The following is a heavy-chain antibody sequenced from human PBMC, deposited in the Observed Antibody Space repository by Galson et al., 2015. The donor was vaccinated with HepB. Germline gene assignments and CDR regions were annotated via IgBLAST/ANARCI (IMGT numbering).Heavy chain of an antibody. CDR2: INPNSGGT. V-gene: IGHV1-2*04. D-gene: IGHD5-18*01. Sequence: SVKVSCKASGYTFTGYYMHWVRQAPGQGLEWMGWINPNSGGTNYAQKFQGWVTMTRDTSISTAYMELSRLRSDDTAVYYCAREQKGIQLINLLAGRNYYGMDVWGQGTTVTVSS. J-gene: IGHJ6*02. CDR3: AREQKGIQLINLLAGRNYYGMDV. CDR1: GYTFTGYY.